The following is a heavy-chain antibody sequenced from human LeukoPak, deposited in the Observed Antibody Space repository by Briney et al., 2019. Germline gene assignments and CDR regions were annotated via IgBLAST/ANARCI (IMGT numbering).Heavy chain of an antibody. V-gene: IGHV3-30-3*01. CDR1: GFTFSNFA. Sequence: GGSLRLSCAASGFTFSNFAMHWVRQAPGKGLEWVAVVSYDGDNEYYADSVKGQFTISRDNSKDRLYLQMNSLRPEDTAMYYCARVRGGRSWYYYGMDVWGRGTTVTVSS. D-gene: IGHD3-16*01. J-gene: IGHJ6*02. CDR2: VSYDGDNE. CDR3: ARVRGGRSWYYYGMDV.